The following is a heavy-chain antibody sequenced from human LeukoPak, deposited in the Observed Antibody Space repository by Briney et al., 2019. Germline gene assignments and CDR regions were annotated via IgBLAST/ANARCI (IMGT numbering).Heavy chain of an antibody. J-gene: IGHJ6*03. CDR1: GFTVSSNS. CDR3: ARVRYYDYVWGSYRDYYYYMDV. CDR2: IYSDNT. Sequence: GGSLRLSCTVSGFTVSSNSMSWVRQAPGQGLEWVSFIYSDNTHYSDSVKGRFTISRDNSKNTLYLQMNSLRAEDTAVYYCARVRYYDYVWGSYRDYYYYMDVWGKGTTVTISS. V-gene: IGHV3-53*01. D-gene: IGHD3-16*02.